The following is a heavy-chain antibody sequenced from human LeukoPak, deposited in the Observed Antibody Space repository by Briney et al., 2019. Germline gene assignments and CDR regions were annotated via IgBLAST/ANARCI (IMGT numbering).Heavy chain of an antibody. CDR1: GYTFTSYG. CDR3: ARVSAAAGTRYYYYMDV. CDR2: ISAYNGNT. Sequence: ASVKVSCKASGYTFTSYGISWVRQAPGQGLEWMGWISAYNGNTNYAQKLQGRVTMTTDTSTSTAYMELRSLRSDDTAVYYCARVSAAAGTRYYYYMDVWGKGTTVTVSS. J-gene: IGHJ6*03. V-gene: IGHV1-18*01. D-gene: IGHD6-13*01.